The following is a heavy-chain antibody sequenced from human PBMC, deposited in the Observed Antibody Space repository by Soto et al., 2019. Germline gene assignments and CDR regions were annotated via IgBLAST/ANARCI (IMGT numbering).Heavy chain of an antibody. CDR1: GGTFSTHA. J-gene: IGHJ6*02. D-gene: IGHD3-3*01. CDR2: IIPTLGTP. V-gene: IGHV1-69*01. CDR3: ARAAFRSGYYGYYYGMDV. Sequence: QVQLVQSGAEVKKPGSSVKVSCKASGGTFSTHAISWVRQAPGQGLEWLGGIIPTLGTPNYAQKCQGRVTVTADEYTSTAYMELSRLTSEDTAVYYCARAAFRSGYYGYYYGMDVWGQGTAVNV.